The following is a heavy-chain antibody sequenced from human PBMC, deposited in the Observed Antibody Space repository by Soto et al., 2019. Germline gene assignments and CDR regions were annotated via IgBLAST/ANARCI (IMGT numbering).Heavy chain of an antibody. Sequence: SLRLSCAASGFSFSSYYMNWVRQAPGKGLEWVANIKQDGSEKYYVDFVKGRFTISRDNAQNLLYLQMNSLRAEDTAVFYCARDWGYCSGGICYSVLDYWGQGTLVTVSS. CDR3: ARDWGYCSGGICYSVLDY. J-gene: IGHJ4*02. D-gene: IGHD2-15*01. CDR2: IKQDGSEK. V-gene: IGHV3-7*05. CDR1: GFSFSSYY.